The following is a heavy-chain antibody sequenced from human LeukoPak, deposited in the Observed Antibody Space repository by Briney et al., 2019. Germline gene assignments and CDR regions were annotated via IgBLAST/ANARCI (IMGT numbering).Heavy chain of an antibody. V-gene: IGHV4-31*03. D-gene: IGHD3-22*01. CDR1: GGSISSGGYY. Sequence: PSETLSLTCTVSGGSISSGGYYWSWIRQHPGKGLEWIGYIYYSGSTYYNPSLKSRVTISVDTSKNQFSLKLSSVTAADTAVYYCARGADYYDSSGYYGPDYFDYWGQGTLGTVSS. J-gene: IGHJ4*02. CDR3: ARGADYYDSSGYYGPDYFDY. CDR2: IYYSGST.